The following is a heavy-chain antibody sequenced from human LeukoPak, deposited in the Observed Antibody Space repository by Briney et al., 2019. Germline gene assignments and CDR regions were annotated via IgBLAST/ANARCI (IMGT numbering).Heavy chain of an antibody. CDR3: ARMTYYDFWSGYSDYYYYGMDV. V-gene: IGHV1-18*01. CDR2: ISAYNGNT. J-gene: IGHJ6*02. Sequence: ASVKVSCKASGYTLTSYGISWVRQAPGQGLEWMGWISAYNGNTNYAQKLQGRVTMTTDTSTSTAYMELRSLRSDDTAVYYCARMTYYDFWSGYSDYYYYGMDVWGQGTTVTVSS. CDR1: GYTLTSYG. D-gene: IGHD3-3*01.